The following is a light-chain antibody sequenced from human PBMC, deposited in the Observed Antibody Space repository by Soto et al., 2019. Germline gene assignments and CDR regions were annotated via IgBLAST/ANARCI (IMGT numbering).Light chain of an antibody. CDR1: RSISSTY. V-gene: IGKV3-20*01. Sequence: EIVLTQSPGTLSLSPGERATLSCRASRSISSTYLAWYQQQPGQAPSLLIYGASSSATGIQDRFSGSGSETDFPLTINRLEPEDFAVYCCQQYCGSPSYTFGQGTKLEIK. CDR2: GAS. CDR3: QQYCGSPSYT. J-gene: IGKJ2*01.